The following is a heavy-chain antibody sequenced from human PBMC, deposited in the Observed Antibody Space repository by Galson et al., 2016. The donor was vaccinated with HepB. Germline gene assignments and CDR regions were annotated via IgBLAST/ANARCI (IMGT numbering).Heavy chain of an antibody. CDR2: ISGIMSAT. D-gene: IGHD5-18*01. CDR1: GFTFSDYY. CDR3: ARYHIQQHSIPRFDC. J-gene: IGHJ4*02. Sequence: SLRLSCAASGFTFSDYYMSWVRQAPGKGLEWISYISGIMSATHYADSVKGRFSISRDNGKNLVYLQMNSLRAEDTAVYYCARYHIQQHSIPRFDCWGQGALVTVSS. V-gene: IGHV3-11*01.